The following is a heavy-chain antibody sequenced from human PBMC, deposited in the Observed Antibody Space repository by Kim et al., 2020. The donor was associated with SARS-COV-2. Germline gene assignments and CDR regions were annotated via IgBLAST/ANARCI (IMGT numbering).Heavy chain of an antibody. V-gene: IGHV4-34*01. CDR2: ST. J-gene: IGHJ4*02. Sequence: STNYNPSLKSRVTLSVDTSKNQFSLKLNSVTAADTAVYYCKNSARPAATDFWGQGTLVTVSS. D-gene: IGHD1-26*01. CDR3: KNSARPAATDF.